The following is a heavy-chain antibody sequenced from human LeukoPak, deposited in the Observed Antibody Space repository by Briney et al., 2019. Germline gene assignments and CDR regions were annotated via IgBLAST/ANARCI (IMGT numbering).Heavy chain of an antibody. J-gene: IGHJ6*03. CDR3: ARDNGYCSGGSCYHYYMDV. CDR2: IHQHGTEK. V-gene: IGHV3-7*01. D-gene: IGHD2-15*01. Sequence: GGSLRLSCAVSGFTFTNYWMSWVRQAPGKGLEWVANIHQHGTEKYYVDSVKGLFTISRDNAKNSLYLQMNSLRAEDTAVYYCARDNGYCSGGSCYHYYMDVWGKGVTVTISS. CDR1: GFTFTNYW.